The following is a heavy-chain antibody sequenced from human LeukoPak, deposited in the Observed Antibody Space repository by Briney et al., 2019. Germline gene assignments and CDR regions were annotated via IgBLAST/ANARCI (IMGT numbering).Heavy chain of an antibody. J-gene: IGHJ5*02. CDR2: MNPNSGNT. V-gene: IGHV1-8*02. Sequence: ASVKVSCKASGYTFTSYYMHWVRQATGQGLEWMGWMNPNSGNTGYAQKFQGRVTMTRNTSISTAYMELSSLRSEDTAVYYCARVQWDNWFDPWGQGTLVTVSS. D-gene: IGHD6-19*01. CDR3: ARVQWDNWFDP. CDR1: GYTFTSYY.